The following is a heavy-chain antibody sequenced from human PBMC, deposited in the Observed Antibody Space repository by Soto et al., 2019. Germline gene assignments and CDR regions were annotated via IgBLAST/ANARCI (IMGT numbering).Heavy chain of an antibody. J-gene: IGHJ4*02. CDR3: TTAGDASKTDY. CDR2: IHYSGTT. D-gene: IGHD2-2*01. CDR1: GVSISSPHHY. V-gene: IGHV4-31*03. Sequence: QVQLQESGPGLVEPSQTLSLTCTVSGVSISSPHHYWSWIRQYPGKGLEWIGFIHYSGTTYYNPSLKRRVSISVDTSRNDIPLTLSSGTAADTAVYYCTTAGDASKTDYWGQGTLVTVSS.